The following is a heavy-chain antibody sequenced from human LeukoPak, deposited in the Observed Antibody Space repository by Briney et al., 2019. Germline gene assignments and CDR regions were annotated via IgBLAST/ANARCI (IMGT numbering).Heavy chain of an antibody. CDR3: AGSNGSGSYYLHY. CDR1: GGTFSSYA. D-gene: IGHD3-10*01. V-gene: IGHV1-69*13. CDR2: IIPIFGTA. J-gene: IGHJ4*02. Sequence: ASVKVSCKASGGTFSSYAISWVRQAPGQGLEWMGGIIPIFGTANYAQKFQGRVTITADESTSTAYMELSSLRSEDTAVYYCAGSNGSGSYYLHYWGQGTLVTVSS.